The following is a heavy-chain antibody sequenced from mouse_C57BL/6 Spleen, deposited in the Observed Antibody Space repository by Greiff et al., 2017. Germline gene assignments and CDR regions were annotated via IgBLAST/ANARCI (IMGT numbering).Heavy chain of an antibody. CDR1: GYTFTSYW. CDR2: IDPSDSET. Sequence: QVQLQQPGAELVRPGSSVKLSCKASGYTFTSYWMHWVKQRPIQGLEWIGNIDPSDSETHYNQKFKDKATLTVDKSSSTAYMQLSSLTSEDSAVYYCARSYSSGYRMDYWGQGTSVTVSS. D-gene: IGHD3-2*02. J-gene: IGHJ4*01. CDR3: ARSYSSGYRMDY. V-gene: IGHV1-52*01.